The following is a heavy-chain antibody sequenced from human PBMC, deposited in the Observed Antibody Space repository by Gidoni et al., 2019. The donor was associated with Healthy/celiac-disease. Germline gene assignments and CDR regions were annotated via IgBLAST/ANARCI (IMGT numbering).Heavy chain of an antibody. J-gene: IGHJ5*02. CDR3: ARERGPRMTTVTTVWFDP. D-gene: IGHD4-17*01. CDR2: IYYSGST. Sequence: QVQLQESGPGLVKPSQTLSLTCTVSGGSISSGGYSWSWIRQHPGKGLEWIGYIYYSGSTYYNPSLKSRVTISVDTSKNQFSLKLSSVTAADTAVYYCARERGPRMTTVTTVWFDPWGQGTLVTVSS. CDR1: GGSISSGGYS. V-gene: IGHV4-31*03.